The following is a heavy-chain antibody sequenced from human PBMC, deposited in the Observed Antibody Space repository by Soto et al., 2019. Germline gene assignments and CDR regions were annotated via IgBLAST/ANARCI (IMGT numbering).Heavy chain of an antibody. CDR2: ISNDGSNK. CDR1: GFTFSSYG. CDR3: AILIAVAGSDAFDI. Sequence: SGGSLRLSCAASGFTFSSYGMHWVRQAPGKGLVWVSRISNDGSNKSYADSVKGRFTISRDNAKNTLYLQMNSLRAEDTAVYYCAILIAVAGSDAFDIWGQGTMVTVSS. V-gene: IGHV3-74*01. D-gene: IGHD6-19*01. J-gene: IGHJ3*02.